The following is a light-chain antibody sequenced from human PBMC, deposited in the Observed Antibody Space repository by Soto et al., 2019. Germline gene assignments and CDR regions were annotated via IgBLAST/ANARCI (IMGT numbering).Light chain of an antibody. CDR3: CSYAGNSEV. CDR1: SGDVGSYNL. V-gene: IGLV2-23*02. J-gene: IGLJ1*01. Sequence: QSALTQPASVSGSPGQSITIPCTGSSGDVGSYNLVSWYQQHPGKAPKLLIYEVTERPSWVSNRCSGSNSGNTASLTISGLQPDDEADYYCCSYAGNSEVFGTGTKVTVL. CDR2: EVT.